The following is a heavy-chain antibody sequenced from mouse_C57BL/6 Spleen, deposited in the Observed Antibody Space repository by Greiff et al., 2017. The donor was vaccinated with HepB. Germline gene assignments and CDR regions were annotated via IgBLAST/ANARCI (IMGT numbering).Heavy chain of an antibody. CDR3: ASASRRYYAMDY. D-gene: IGHD6-1*01. CDR1: GFTFSDYG. Sequence: EVKLMESGGGLVKPGGSLKLSCAASGFTFSDYGMHWVRQAPEKGLEWVAYISSGSSTIYYADTVKGRFTISRDNAKNTLFLQMTSLRSEDTAMYYCASASRRYYAMDYWGQGTSVTVSS. V-gene: IGHV5-17*01. CDR2: ISSGSSTI. J-gene: IGHJ4*01.